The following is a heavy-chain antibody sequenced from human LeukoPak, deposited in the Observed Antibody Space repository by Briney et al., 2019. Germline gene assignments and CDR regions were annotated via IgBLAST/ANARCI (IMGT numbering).Heavy chain of an antibody. CDR1: GFTFSDYD. Sequence: PGGSLRLSCAASGFTFSDYDMRWVRQATGKGLEWVSAIGTAGDTYYTGSVKGRFTISRENAKNSLYLQMNSLRAGGTAVYYCARVAKERVGGVYYFDYWGQGTLVTVSS. V-gene: IGHV3-13*01. CDR2: IGTAGDT. J-gene: IGHJ4*02. CDR3: ARVAKERVGGVYYFDY. D-gene: IGHD1-1*01.